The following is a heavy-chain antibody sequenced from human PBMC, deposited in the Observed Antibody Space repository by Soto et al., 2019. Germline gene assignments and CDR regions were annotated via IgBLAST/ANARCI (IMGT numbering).Heavy chain of an antibody. CDR1: GYTFTSYG. Sequence: QVQLVQSGAEVKKPGASVKVSCKASGYTFTSYGISWVRQAPGQGLEWMGWISAYNGNTNYAQKLQGRVNMTTDTSTSTAYMELRSLRSDDTAVYYCARSATITMVRGVIRADDYWGQGTLVTVSS. CDR2: ISAYNGNT. D-gene: IGHD3-10*01. V-gene: IGHV1-18*04. J-gene: IGHJ4*02. CDR3: ARSATITMVRGVIRADDY.